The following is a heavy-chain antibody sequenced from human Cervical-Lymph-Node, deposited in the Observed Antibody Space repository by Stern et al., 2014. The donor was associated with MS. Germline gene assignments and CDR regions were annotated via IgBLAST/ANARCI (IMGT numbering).Heavy chain of an antibody. D-gene: IGHD3-9*01. CDR1: GYTFTSYG. CDR3: ARYDILTGYYRAEDY. V-gene: IGHV1-18*04. CDR2: ISAYNGNP. J-gene: IGHJ4*02. Sequence: QVQLVQSGAEVKKPGASVKVSCKASGYTFTSYGISWVRQAPGQGLEWMGWISAYNGNPNYAQQLPGRVTTTPDTSTSTAYIELRRLRSDGTAVYYGARYDILTGYYRAEDYWGQGTLVTVSS.